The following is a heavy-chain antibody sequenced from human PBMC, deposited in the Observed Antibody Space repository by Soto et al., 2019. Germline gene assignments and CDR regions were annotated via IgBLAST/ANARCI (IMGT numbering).Heavy chain of an antibody. CDR2: INTGNGNT. CDR3: ARNVDWFDP. V-gene: IGHV1-3*04. J-gene: IGHJ5*02. CDR1: GYTFTRYA. D-gene: IGHD2-21*01. Sequence: GASVKVSCKASGYTFTRYAMHWVRQAPGQGPEWMGWINTGNGNTHYSQKFQGRVTFTRDASATTAYMELSSLTSEDTAVYYCARNVDWFDPWGQGTLVTVSS.